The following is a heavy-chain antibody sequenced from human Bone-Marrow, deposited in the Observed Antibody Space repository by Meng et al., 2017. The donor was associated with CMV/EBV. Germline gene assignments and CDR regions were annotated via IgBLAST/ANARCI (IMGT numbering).Heavy chain of an antibody. CDR1: KYTFTGYY. CDR3: ARAYGSGSSKDHYYFDH. Sequence: ASVKVSCKASKYTFTGYYVHWVRQAPGQGLEWMGWINPNNGDTNYAQGFQGRVTMTRDTSISTAYMELRFYDTAVYYCARAYGSGSSKDHYYFDHWGQGTLVTGSS. J-gene: IGHJ4*02. D-gene: IGHD3-10*01. CDR2: INPNNGDT. V-gene: IGHV1-2*02.